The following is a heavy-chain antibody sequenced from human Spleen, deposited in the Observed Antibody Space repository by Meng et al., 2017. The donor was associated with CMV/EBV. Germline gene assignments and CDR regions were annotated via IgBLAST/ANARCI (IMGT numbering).Heavy chain of an antibody. J-gene: IGHJ4*02. CDR1: GFTFSNAW. D-gene: IGHD2-2*01. V-gene: IGHV3-15*01. CDR3: TTDFVVVPAAPSDY. CDR2: IKRKTAGGTT. Sequence: GESLKISCAASGFTFSNAWMSWVRQAPGKGLEWVGRIKRKTAGGTTDYAAPVKGRFTISRDDSKNTLYLQMNSLKTEDTAVYYCTTDFVVVPAAPSDYRGQGTLVTVSS.